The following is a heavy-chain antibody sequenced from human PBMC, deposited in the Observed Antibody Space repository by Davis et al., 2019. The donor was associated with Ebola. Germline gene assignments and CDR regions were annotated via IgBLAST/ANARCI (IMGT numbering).Heavy chain of an antibody. CDR1: GFTFSTYA. CDR2: ISGSGDIT. D-gene: IGHD2-21*02. CDR3: ARAEYCGGDCYPFDY. Sequence: GESLKISCAASGFTFSTYAMTWVRQAPGKGLEWVSVISGSGDITYYADSVKGRFTISRDNAKNSLYLQMNSLRDEDTAVYYCARAEYCGGDCYPFDYWGQGTLVTVSS. V-gene: IGHV3-23*01. J-gene: IGHJ4*02.